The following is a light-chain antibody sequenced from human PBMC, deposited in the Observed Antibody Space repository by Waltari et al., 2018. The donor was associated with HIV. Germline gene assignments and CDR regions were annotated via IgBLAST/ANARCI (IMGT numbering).Light chain of an antibody. CDR3: QQSYTTPLT. J-gene: IGKJ3*01. Sequence: DIQMTQYPSSLSASVGDSVTMTCRASQSISKYLNWYQQGPGKAPKLLIYAASTLQSGVPSRFSGSGSGTDFTLTISSLQPEDFATYYCQQSYTTPLTFGPGTTVDIK. CDR1: QSISKY. CDR2: AAS. V-gene: IGKV1-39*01.